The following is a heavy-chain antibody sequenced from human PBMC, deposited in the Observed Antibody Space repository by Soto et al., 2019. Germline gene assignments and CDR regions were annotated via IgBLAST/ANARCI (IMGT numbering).Heavy chain of an antibody. D-gene: IGHD2-2*01. CDR3: ARDKAAVVPAAMYYYYGMDV. CDR1: GYTFTSYY. CDR2: IDPSGGST. J-gene: IGHJ6*02. V-gene: IGHV1-46*01. Sequence: ASVKVSCKASGYTFTSYYMHWVRQAPGQGLEWMGIIDPSGGSTSYAQKFQGRVTMTRDTSTSTVYMELSSLRSEDTAAYYCARDKAAVVPAAMYYYYGMDVWGQGTTVTVSS.